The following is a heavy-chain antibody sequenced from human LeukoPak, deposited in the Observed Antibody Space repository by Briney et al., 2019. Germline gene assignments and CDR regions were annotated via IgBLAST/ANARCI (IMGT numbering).Heavy chain of an antibody. D-gene: IGHD6-13*01. J-gene: IGHJ4*02. CDR2: INAGNGNT. CDR1: GYTFTSYA. Sequence: AASVNVSCKASGYTFTSYAMHWVRQAPGQRLEWMGWINAGNGNTKYSQKFQGRVTITRDTSASTAYMELSSLRSEDTAVYYCARSRGSSWYYWYFDYWGQGTLVTVSS. V-gene: IGHV1-3*01. CDR3: ARSRGSSWYYWYFDY.